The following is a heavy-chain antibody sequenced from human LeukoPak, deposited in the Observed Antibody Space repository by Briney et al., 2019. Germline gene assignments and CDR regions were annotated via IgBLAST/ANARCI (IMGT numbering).Heavy chain of an antibody. J-gene: IGHJ4*02. CDR2: IDTDGSNT. CDR1: GFTFSSYW. Sequence: PGGSLRLSCAASGFTFSSYWMHWVRQAPGKGLVWVSRIDTDGSNTAYADSVKGRFTISRDNAKNTLYLQMNSLRAEDTAVYYCARDPKAYEVYFDYWGQGTLVTVSS. CDR3: ARDPKAYEVYFDY. D-gene: IGHD3-3*01. V-gene: IGHV3-74*01.